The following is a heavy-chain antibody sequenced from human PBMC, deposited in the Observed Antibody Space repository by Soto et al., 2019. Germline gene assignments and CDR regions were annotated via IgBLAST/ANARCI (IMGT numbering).Heavy chain of an antibody. D-gene: IGHD6-6*01. Sequence: ASVKVLRKGYCHTFNNYGVSWVRQAQGEGLEWMGWIRPCNGDTNNAQKLQGRVTMTTDTSTSTAYMELRSLRSYDTAAYYCARESSACALDYWGQGTLITVSA. CDR2: IRPCNGDT. V-gene: IGHV1-18*01. CDR1: CHTFNNYG. CDR3: ARESSACALDY. J-gene: IGHJ4*02.